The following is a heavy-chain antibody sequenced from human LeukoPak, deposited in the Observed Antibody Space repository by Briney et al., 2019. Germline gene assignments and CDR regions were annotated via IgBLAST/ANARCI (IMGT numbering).Heavy chain of an antibody. CDR2: ISSSSSYI. D-gene: IGHD2-8*02. CDR1: GFTFSSYS. V-gene: IGHV3-21*01. Sequence: GGSLRLSCAASGFTFSSYSMNWVRQAPGKGLEWVSSISSSSSYIYYADSVKGRFTISRDNAKNSLYLQMNSLRAEDTAVYYCARVGGVRILGDPHYYYYMDVWGTGTTVTVSS. J-gene: IGHJ6*03. CDR3: ARVGGVRILGDPHYYYYMDV.